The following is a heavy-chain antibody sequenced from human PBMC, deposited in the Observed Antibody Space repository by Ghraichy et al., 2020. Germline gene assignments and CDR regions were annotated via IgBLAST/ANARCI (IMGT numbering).Heavy chain of an antibody. Sequence: SQTLSLTCTVSGGSISSSYWSWIRQPAGKGLEWIGRISSSGYTNYNPSLKSRVTMSVDTSRNHFSLRLSSVTAADTAVYHCARDVSWFDPWGQGTLVTVSS. J-gene: IGHJ5*02. V-gene: IGHV4-4*07. CDR1: GGSISSSY. CDR3: ARDVSWFDP. CDR2: ISSSGYT.